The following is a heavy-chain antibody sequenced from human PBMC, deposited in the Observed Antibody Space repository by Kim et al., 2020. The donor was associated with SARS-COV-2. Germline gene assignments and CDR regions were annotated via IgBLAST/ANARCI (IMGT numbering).Heavy chain of an antibody. Sequence: GGSLRLSCAASGFTFSDYYMSWIRQAPGKGLEWVSYISSSSSNTNYADSVKGRFTISRDNAKNSLYLQMNSLRAEDTAVYYCARDFSLSVVPAAIVEDNYCGQGTLVTVSS. J-gene: IGHJ4*02. CDR3: ARDFSLSVVPAAIVEDNY. CDR2: ISSSSSNT. V-gene: IGHV3-11*06. D-gene: IGHD2-2*02. CDR1: GFTFSDYY.